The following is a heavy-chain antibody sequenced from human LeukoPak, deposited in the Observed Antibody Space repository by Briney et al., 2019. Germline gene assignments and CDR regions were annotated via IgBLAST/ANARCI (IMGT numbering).Heavy chain of an antibody. CDR2: IYYSGST. CDR1: GGSISSSSYY. CDR3: ARGVSSGYQNYYYYYMDV. J-gene: IGHJ6*03. Sequence: SETLSLTCTVSGGSISSSSYYWGWIRQPPGKGLEWIGSIYYSGSTYYNPSLKSRVTISADTSKNQFSLKLSSVTAADTAVYYCARGVSSGYQNYYYYYMDVWGKGTTVTVSS. D-gene: IGHD3-22*01. V-gene: IGHV4-39*07.